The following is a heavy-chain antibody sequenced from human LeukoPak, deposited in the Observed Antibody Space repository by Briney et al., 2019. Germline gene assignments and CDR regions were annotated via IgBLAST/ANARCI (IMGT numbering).Heavy chain of an antibody. CDR3: ARGDVKVDY. V-gene: IGHV4-59*07. CDR2: IYYSGST. J-gene: IGHJ4*02. Sequence: SDTLSLTCTVSVGSISSYYWSCIRQPPAKGLEWIGYIYYSGSTNYSPSLKSRVTISVDTSKNQCTLKLSSVTAADTAVYYCARGDVKVDYWGQGTLVTVA. CDR1: VGSISSYY.